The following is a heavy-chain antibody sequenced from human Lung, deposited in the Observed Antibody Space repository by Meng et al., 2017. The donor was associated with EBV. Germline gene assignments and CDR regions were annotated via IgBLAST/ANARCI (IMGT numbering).Heavy chain of an antibody. CDR1: GGSISSSSYY. CDR3: ARHHHSPTFDY. CDR2: VVYSGTT. V-gene: IGHV4-39*01. J-gene: IGHJ4*02. Sequence: QLQLQEPGPGLVKPSEPLSLTCTVSGGSISSSSYYWAWIRQPPGEGLEWIGSVVYSGTTYYTSSLKSRVSISVDTSKNQFSLKLSSVTAADTAVYYCARHHHSPTFDYWGQGTLVTVSS. D-gene: IGHD1-14*01.